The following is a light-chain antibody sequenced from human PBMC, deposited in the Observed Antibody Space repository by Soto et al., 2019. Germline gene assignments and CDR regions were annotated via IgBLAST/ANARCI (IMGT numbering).Light chain of an antibody. J-gene: IGKJ2*01. V-gene: IGKV2-28*01. Sequence: DFVMTQSPLSLPVTPGEPASIRCRSSQSLVQSNGDKYLDWYLQKPGWSPQFLIDLGSNRASGVPDRFSGSGSGTDFTLEISRVEAEDVGVYYCMQALQIPYIFGQGTKLEIK. CDR3: MQALQIPYI. CDR2: LGS. CDR1: QSLVQSNGDKY.